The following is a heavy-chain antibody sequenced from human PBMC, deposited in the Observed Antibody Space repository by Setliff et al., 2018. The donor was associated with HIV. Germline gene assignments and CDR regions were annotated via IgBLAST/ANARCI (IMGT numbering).Heavy chain of an antibody. CDR3: ARDRPRGGGSLDAFDI. D-gene: IGHD1-26*01. J-gene: IGHJ3*02. V-gene: IGHV3-21*01. CDR1: GFTFSSYS. Sequence: LGGSLRLSCAASGFTFSSYSMNWVRQAPGKGLEWVSSISSSSSYIYYADSVKGRFTISRDNAKNSLYLQMNSLRAEDTAVYYCARDRPRGGGSLDAFDIWGQGTMVTVSS. CDR2: ISSSSSYI.